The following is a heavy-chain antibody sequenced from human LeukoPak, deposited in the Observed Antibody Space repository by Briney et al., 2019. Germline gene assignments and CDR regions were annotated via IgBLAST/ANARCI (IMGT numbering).Heavy chain of an antibody. CDR2: ISAYNGNT. CDR3: ARDEYSSGWYGSDWFDP. J-gene: IGHJ5*02. Sequence: ASVKVSCKASGYTFTSYGISWVRQAPGQGLEWMGWISAYNGNTNYAQKLQGRVTMTTDTSTSTAYMELRSLRSDGTAVYYCARDEYSSGWYGSDWFDPWGQGTLVTVSS. D-gene: IGHD6-19*01. V-gene: IGHV1-18*01. CDR1: GYTFTSYG.